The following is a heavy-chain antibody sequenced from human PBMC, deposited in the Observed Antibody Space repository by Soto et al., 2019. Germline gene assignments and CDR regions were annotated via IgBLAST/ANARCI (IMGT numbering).Heavy chain of an antibody. V-gene: IGHV3-21*01. D-gene: IGHD3-10*01. CDR2: ISSSSSYI. CDR3: ARVWYYGSGGGYGMDV. J-gene: IGHJ6*02. CDR1: GFTFSSYS. Sequence: EVQLVESGGGLVKPGGSLRLSCAASGFTFSSYSMNWVRQAPGKGLEWVSSISSSSSYIYYADSVKGRFTISRDNAKNSLYLQMNSLRAEDTAVYYCARVWYYGSGGGYGMDVWGQGTTVTVSS.